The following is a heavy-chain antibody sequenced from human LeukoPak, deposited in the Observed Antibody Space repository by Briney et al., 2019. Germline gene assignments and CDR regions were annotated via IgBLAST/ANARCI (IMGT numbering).Heavy chain of an antibody. CDR1: GYTFTGYY. J-gene: IGHJ3*02. CDR2: INPSGGST. Sequence: ASVKVSCKASGYTFTGYYMHWVRQAPGQGLEWMGIINPSGGSTSYAQKFQGRVTMTRDTSTSTVYMELSSLRSEDTAVYYCARVWGGSGYYSGAFDIWGQGTMVTVSS. V-gene: IGHV1-46*01. CDR3: ARVWGGSGYYSGAFDI. D-gene: IGHD3-22*01.